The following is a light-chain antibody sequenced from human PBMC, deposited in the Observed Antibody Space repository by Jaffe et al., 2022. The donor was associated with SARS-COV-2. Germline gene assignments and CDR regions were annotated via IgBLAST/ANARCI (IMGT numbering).Light chain of an antibody. J-gene: IGKJ1*01. V-gene: IGKV3-20*01. Sequence: EIVLTQSPGTLSLSPGERASLSCRASQSVSSSYLAWYQQKPGQAPRLLIYAASSRATGIPDRFSGSGSGTDFTLTISRLEPEDFAVYYCQQYGNSRAFGEGTKVEIK. CDR3: QQYGNSRA. CDR1: QSVSSSY. CDR2: AAS.